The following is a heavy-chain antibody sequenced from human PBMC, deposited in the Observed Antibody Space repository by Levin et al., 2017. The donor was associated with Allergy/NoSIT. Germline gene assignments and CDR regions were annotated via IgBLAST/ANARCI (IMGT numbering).Heavy chain of an antibody. Sequence: GESLKISCAASGFTFSSYGMHWVRQAPGKGLEWVAVIWYDGSNKYYADSVKGRFTISRDNSKNTLYLQMNSLRAEDTAVYYCARDPVPNDCSGGSCHGAFDYWGQGTLVTVSS. J-gene: IGHJ4*02. CDR1: GFTFSSYG. CDR3: ARDPVPNDCSGGSCHGAFDY. V-gene: IGHV3-33*01. D-gene: IGHD2-15*01. CDR2: IWYDGSNK.